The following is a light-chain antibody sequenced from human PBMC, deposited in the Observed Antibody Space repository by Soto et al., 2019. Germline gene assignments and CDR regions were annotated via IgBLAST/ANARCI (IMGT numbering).Light chain of an antibody. V-gene: IGLV2-14*01. CDR3: SSYTSSSTAV. CDR2: EVR. Sequence: QSALTQPASGSGSLGQSITLSCTGTSSDIGGYGYVSWYQHSPGKAPKLIIFEVRDRPLGVSDRFSGSKSGNTASLTISGLQAEDEADYYCSSYTSSSTAVFGGGTQLTVL. CDR1: SSDIGGYGY. J-gene: IGLJ7*01.